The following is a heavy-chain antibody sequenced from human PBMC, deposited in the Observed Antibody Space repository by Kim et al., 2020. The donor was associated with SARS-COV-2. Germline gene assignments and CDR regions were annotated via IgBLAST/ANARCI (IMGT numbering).Heavy chain of an antibody. CDR1: GYTFTSYY. CDR3: ARGPSYYYDSSGHRPPFDP. J-gene: IGHJ5*02. V-gene: IGHV1-46*01. Sequence: ASVKVSCKASGYTFTSYYMHWVRQAPGQGLEWMGIINPSGGSTSYAQKFQGRDTMTRDTSTSTVYMELSSLRSEDTAVYYCARGPSYYYDSSGHRPPFDPWGQGTLVTVSS. CDR2: INPSGGST. D-gene: IGHD3-22*01.